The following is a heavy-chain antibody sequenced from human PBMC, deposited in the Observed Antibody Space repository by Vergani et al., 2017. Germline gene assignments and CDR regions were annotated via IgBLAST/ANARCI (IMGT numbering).Heavy chain of an antibody. CDR2: IYYSGST. J-gene: IGHJ5*02. CDR1: GGSISSYY. V-gene: IGHV4-59*01. D-gene: IGHD6-13*01. Sequence: QVQLQESGPGLVKPSETLSLTCTVSGGSISSYYWSWIRQPPGKGLEWIGYIYYSGSTNYNPSLKSRVTISVDTSKNQFSPKLSSVTAADTAVYYCARDSGYSSSWGNWFDPWGQGTLVTVSS. CDR3: ARDSGYSSSWGNWFDP.